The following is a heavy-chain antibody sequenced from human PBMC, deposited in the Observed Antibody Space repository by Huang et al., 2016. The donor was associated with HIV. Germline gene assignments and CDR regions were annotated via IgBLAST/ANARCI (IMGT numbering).Heavy chain of an antibody. CDR3: ARSEVLVTAVPFDH. Sequence: EVQLVQSEAEVKKPGESLKISCRGSGYSFTNYWIGWVRQRPGEGLEWRVVIYPADSDTRYSPSFQGQVTFSADKSTRTAYLQWSSLQASDTAIYYCARSEVLVTAVPFDHWGQGTLVTVSS. CDR1: GYSFTNYW. D-gene: IGHD2-21*02. CDR2: IYPADSDT. J-gene: IGHJ4*02. V-gene: IGHV5-51*03.